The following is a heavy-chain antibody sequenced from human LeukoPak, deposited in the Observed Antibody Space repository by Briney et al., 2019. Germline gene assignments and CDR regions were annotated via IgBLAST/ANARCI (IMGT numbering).Heavy chain of an antibody. CDR3: ARVLRFLEWLPYYYGMDV. Sequence: ASETLSLTCAVSSGSISSGGYSWSWIRQPPGKGLEWIGYIYHSGSTYYNPSLKSRVTISVDRSKNQFSLKLSSVTAADTAVYYCARVLRFLEWLPYYYGMDVWSQGTTVTVSS. J-gene: IGHJ6*02. CDR1: SGSISSGGYS. D-gene: IGHD3-3*01. CDR2: IYHSGST. V-gene: IGHV4-30-2*01.